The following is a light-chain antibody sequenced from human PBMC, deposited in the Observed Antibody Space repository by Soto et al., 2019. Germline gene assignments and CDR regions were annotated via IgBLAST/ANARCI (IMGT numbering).Light chain of an antibody. Sequence: DIQMTQSPSTLSASVGDRVTITCRASQSISSWLAWYQQKPGKAPKLLIYDASSLESGVPSRFSGSGSGTEFTLTIGSLQLDDFATYYCQQYNSYSGTFGQGTKVEIK. CDR1: QSISSW. J-gene: IGKJ1*01. CDR2: DAS. CDR3: QQYNSYSGT. V-gene: IGKV1-5*01.